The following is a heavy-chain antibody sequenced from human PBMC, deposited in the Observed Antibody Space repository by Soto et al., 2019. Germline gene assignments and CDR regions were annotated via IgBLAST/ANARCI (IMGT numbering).Heavy chain of an antibody. Sequence: QVQLQESGPGLVKPSQTLSLTCTVSGGSISSGGYYWSWIRQHPGKGLEWIGYIYYSGSTYYNPYLMIQVNITVHTTKTQLSLKLNSVTAADTAVYYGAREVVAAKTGGTDVWSQGTTDTVSS. CDR3: AREVVAAKTGGTDV. J-gene: IGHJ6*02. CDR2: IYYSGST. V-gene: IGHV4-31*01. CDR1: GGSISSGGYY. D-gene: IGHD2-15*01.